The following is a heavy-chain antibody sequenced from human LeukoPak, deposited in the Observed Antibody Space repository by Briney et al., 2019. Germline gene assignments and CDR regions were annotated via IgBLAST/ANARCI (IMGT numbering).Heavy chain of an antibody. J-gene: IGHJ4*02. D-gene: IGHD5-18*01. CDR3: ARHRAHSDHIAY. CDR1: GASISSYY. Sequence: SETLSLTCTVSGASISSYYWSWIRQPPGKGLEWIGSIYYNGDTYYNPSLKSRVTMSVDTSKNQFSLNLSSVTAADTALYYCARHRAHSDHIAYWGQGTLVTVPS. V-gene: IGHV4-59*04. CDR2: IYYNGDT.